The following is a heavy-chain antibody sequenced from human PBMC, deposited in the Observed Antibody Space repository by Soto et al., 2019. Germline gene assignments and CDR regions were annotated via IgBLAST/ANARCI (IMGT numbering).Heavy chain of an antibody. CDR2: IYAGGST. CDR3: ARGDDVFDV. CDR1: GFSVGSKY. V-gene: IGHV3-66*01. J-gene: IGHJ3*01. Sequence: PGGSLRLSCAASGFSVGSKYMTWVRQAPGKGLEWVSTIYAGGSTFYAASVKGRFTISRDNSENSLYLQINSLSAEDTAVYYCARGDDVFDVWGQGTMVTVSS. D-gene: IGHD2-21*01.